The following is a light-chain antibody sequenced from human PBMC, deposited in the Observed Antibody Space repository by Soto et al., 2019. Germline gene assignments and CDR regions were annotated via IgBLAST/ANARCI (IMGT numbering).Light chain of an antibody. CDR2: LNSDGSH. J-gene: IGLJ3*02. CDR3: QTWGTAIHV. CDR1: SGHSSYD. Sequence: QPVLTQSPSASASLGASVKLTCTLSSGHSSYDIAWHQQQPEKGPRYLMKLNSDGSHSKGAGSPDRFSGSSSGAVRYLPISSLQSEDEADYYCQTWGTAIHVFGGGTQLTVL. V-gene: IGLV4-69*01.